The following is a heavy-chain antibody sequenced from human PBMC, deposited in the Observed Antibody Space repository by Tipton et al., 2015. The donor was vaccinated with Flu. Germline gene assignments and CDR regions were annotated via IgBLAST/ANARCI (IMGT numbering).Heavy chain of an antibody. V-gene: IGHV4-38-2*02. CDR3: AKDPSLGMPDYFDY. D-gene: IGHD2-2*01. Sequence: TLSLTCSVSGDSIGSDYYWAWIRQPPGKGLEWLGCIYNSVYTNYNPSLESRLTISADTPNKQFSLQLRSVTAADPAVYYCAKDPSLGMPDYFDYWGQGTLVTASS. CDR2: IYNSVYT. J-gene: IGHJ4*02. CDR1: GDSIGSDYY.